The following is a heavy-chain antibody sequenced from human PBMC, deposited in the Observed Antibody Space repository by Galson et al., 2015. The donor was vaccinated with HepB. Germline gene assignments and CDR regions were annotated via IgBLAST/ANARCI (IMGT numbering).Heavy chain of an antibody. CDR1: SGSIRSGSYY. Sequence: TLSLTCTVSSGSIRSGSYYWSWIRQPAGKGLEWIGRIYVSGSTNYNPSLKSRVSVSVDTPKNQFTLKVKCVTAADTAVYYCARERSYGYTYYFDSWGQGTLVTVSS. CDR3: ARERSYGYTYYFDS. J-gene: IGHJ4*02. CDR2: IYVSGST. D-gene: IGHD5-24*01. V-gene: IGHV4-61*02.